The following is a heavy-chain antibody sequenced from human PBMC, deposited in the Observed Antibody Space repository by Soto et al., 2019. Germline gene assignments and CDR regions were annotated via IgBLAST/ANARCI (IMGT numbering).Heavy chain of an antibody. CDR3: ARVGSSGWSPDY. V-gene: IGHV4-59*01. J-gene: IGHJ4*02. D-gene: IGHD6-19*01. Sequence: WIWIRQPPGKGLEWIGYIFYSGNTNYNPSLRSRVTISVDTSKNQFSLKLNSVTTADTAMYYCARVGSSGWSPDYWGQGTLVTVSS. CDR2: IFYSGNT.